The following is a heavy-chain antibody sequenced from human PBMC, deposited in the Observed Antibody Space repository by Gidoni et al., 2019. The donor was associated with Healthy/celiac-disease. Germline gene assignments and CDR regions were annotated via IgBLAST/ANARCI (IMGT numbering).Heavy chain of an antibody. D-gene: IGHD3-16*01. Sequence: QVQLVQSGAEVKKPGSSVKVSCKASGGTFSSYAISWVRQAPGQGLEWMGRIIPILGIANYAQKFQGRVTITADKSTSTAYMELSSLRSEVTAVYYCARLLGALDAFDIWGQGTMVTVSS. CDR3: ARLLGALDAFDI. CDR1: GGTFSSYA. V-gene: IGHV1-69*09. J-gene: IGHJ3*02. CDR2: IIPILGIA.